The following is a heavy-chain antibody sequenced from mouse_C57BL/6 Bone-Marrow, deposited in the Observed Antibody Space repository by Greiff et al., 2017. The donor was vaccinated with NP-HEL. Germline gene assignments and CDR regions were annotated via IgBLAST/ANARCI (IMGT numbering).Heavy chain of an antibody. CDR3: VLRRNWYFDV. CDR2: SYPGDGDT. D-gene: IGHD2-4*01. V-gene: IGHV1-82*01. CDR1: GYAFSSSW. J-gene: IGHJ1*03. Sequence: QVQLQQSGPELVKPGASVKISCKASGYAFSSSWMNWVKQRPGKGLEWIGRSYPGDGDTNYKGKFKGKATLTADKSSSTAYMQLSSLTSEDSAVYFCVLRRNWYFDVWGTGTTVTVSS.